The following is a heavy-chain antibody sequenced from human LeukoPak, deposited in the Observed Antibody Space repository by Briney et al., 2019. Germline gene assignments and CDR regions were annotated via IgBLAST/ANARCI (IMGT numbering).Heavy chain of an antibody. Sequence: SQTLSLTCAISGDSVSSNSAAWNWIRQSPSRGLEWLGRTYYRSKWYNDYAVSVKSRITINPGTSKNQFSLQLNSVTPEDTAVYYCARDRFYYYDSSGYSPGFDYWGQGTLVTVSS. CDR1: GDSVSSNSAA. CDR3: ARDRFYYYDSSGYSPGFDY. V-gene: IGHV6-1*01. D-gene: IGHD3-22*01. CDR2: TYYRSKWYN. J-gene: IGHJ4*02.